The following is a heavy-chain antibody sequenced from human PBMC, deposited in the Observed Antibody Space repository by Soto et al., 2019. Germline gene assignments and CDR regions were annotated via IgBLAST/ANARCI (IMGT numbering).Heavy chain of an antibody. J-gene: IGHJ6*01. CDR3: AREGAYDYVWGSYRNTAYGMDV. V-gene: IGHV3-30-3*01. Sequence: QVQLVESGGGVVQPGRSLRLSCAASGFTFSSYAMHWVRQAPGKGLEWVAVISYDGSNKYYADSVKGRFTISRDNSKNTLYLQMNSLRAEDTAVYYCAREGAYDYVWGSYRNTAYGMDVW. D-gene: IGHD3-16*02. CDR2: ISYDGSNK. CDR1: GFTFSSYA.